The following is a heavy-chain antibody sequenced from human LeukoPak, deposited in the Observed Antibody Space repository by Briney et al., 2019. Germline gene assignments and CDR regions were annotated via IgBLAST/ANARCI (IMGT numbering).Heavy chain of an antibody. CDR2: IYISGST. J-gene: IGHJ5*02. CDR1: GGSISSCY. CDR3: ARDPGARNYFDP. D-gene: IGHD1-7*01. Sequence: SETLSLTCTVSGGSISSCYWSWIRQPAGKGLEWIGLIYISGSTNYNPSLKSRVTMSIDTSKNQFSLKLSSVTAADTAVYYCARDPGARNYFDPWGQGILVSVSS. V-gene: IGHV4-4*07.